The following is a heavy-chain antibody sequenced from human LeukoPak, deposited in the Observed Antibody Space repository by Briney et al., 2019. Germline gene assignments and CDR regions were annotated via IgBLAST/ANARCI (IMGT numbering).Heavy chain of an antibody. V-gene: IGHV1-46*01. CDR2: INPSSGNT. J-gene: IGHJ6*02. CDR3: ARWWDDGSGYSYYYGMDV. CDR1: GYTFTSYY. D-gene: IGHD3-22*01. Sequence: ASVTVSFTASGYTFTSYYMHWVRQAPGQGLEWMGIINPSSGNTTYAQKFQGRLTMTWDTSTSTVYMDLSSLRSEDTAVFYCARWWDDGSGYSYYYGMDVWGQGTTVTVSS.